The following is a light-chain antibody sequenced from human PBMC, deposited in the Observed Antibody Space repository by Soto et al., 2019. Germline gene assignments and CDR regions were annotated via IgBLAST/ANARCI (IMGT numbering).Light chain of an antibody. CDR1: QSVSSSY. V-gene: IGKV3-20*01. CDR3: QQYGSSRLT. Sequence: EIVLTQSPGTLALSPGERATLSCRASQSVSSSYLAWYQQKPGQAPRLLISGASSRATGTPDRFSGSGSGTDFTLTISRLEPEDVAVYYCQQYGSSRLTFGGGTKVEIK. CDR2: GAS. J-gene: IGKJ4*01.